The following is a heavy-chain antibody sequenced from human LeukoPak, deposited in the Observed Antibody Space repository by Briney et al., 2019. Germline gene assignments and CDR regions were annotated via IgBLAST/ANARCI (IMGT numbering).Heavy chain of an antibody. CDR1: GFTFSNYA. D-gene: IGHD3-10*01. V-gene: IGHV3-21*06. J-gene: IGHJ4*02. CDR2: ISSAGSFK. CDR3: AREDKYAGSGSPLDF. Sequence: GGSLRLSCAASGFTFSNYAMNWVRQAPGRGLEWVSSISSAGSFKYYADSGRGRFTISRDNAKNSLHLQMNSLSVEETAVYYCAREDKYAGSGSPLDFWGQGTLVTVSP.